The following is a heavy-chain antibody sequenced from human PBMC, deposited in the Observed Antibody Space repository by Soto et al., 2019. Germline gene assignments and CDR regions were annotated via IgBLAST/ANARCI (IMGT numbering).Heavy chain of an antibody. V-gene: IGHV3-7*03. D-gene: IGHD3-22*01. CDR2: IPQDVVDG. CDR1: GFTFSMYS. Sequence: PGGSLRLSCEVSGFTFSMYSMSWVRQSPGEGLEWVAKIPQDVVDGHYADSVKGRCTISRDNGKNSLYLQLNNLRAEDAAVYYCARDHMILPAHDFFYGSDVWGRGATVTFSS. J-gene: IGHJ6*02. CDR3: ARDHMILPAHDFFYGSDV.